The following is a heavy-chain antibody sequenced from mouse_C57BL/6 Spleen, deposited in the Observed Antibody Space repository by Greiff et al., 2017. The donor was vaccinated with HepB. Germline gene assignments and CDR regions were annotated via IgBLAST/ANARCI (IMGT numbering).Heavy chain of an antibody. CDR3: ARELPAWFAY. V-gene: IGHV5-17*01. CDR2: ISSGSSTI. CDR1: GFTFSDYG. Sequence: EVKLMESGGGLVKPGGSLKLSCAASGFTFSDYGMHWVRQAPEKGLEWVAYISSGSSTIYYADTVKGRFTISRDNAKNTLFLQMTSLRSEDTAMYYCARELPAWFAYWGQGTLVTVSA. D-gene: IGHD2-1*01. J-gene: IGHJ3*01.